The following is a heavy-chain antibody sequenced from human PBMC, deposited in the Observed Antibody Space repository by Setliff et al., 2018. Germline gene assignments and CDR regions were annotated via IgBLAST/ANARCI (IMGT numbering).Heavy chain of an antibody. CDR1: GASTTTYY. V-gene: IGHV4-59*12. Sequence: PSETLSLTCAVSGASTTTYYWSWIRQPPGKGLEWIGYIFSGGSTKFNPPLKSRVTISVDTSKNQVSLRLKSVTAADTAVYYCARDPGIAVAGTEYWGQGTLVTVSS. D-gene: IGHD6-19*01. J-gene: IGHJ4*02. CDR3: ARDPGIAVAGTEY. CDR2: IFSGGST.